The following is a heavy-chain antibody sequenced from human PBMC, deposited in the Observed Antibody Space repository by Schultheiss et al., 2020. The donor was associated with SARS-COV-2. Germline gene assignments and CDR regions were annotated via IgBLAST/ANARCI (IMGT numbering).Heavy chain of an antibody. Sequence: SETLSLTCTVSGGSIISGIYFWTWIRQHPGKGLEWIGYISYSGSTYYNPSLTSRVTISVDTSKNQFSLKLSSVTAADTAVYYCARGSWQSNWFDPWGQGTLVTVSS. V-gene: IGHV4-31*03. D-gene: IGHD3-10*01. CDR1: GGSIISGIYF. CDR2: ISYSGST. CDR3: ARGSWQSNWFDP. J-gene: IGHJ5*02.